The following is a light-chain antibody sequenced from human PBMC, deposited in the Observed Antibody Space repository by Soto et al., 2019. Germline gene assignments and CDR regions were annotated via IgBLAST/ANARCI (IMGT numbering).Light chain of an antibody. CDR3: SSYTSSSTLGGYV. V-gene: IGLV2-14*01. CDR1: SSAVGGYNY. J-gene: IGLJ1*01. Sequence: QSALTQPASVSGSPGQSITISCTGTSSAVGGYNYVSWYQQHPGKAPKLMIYDVSNRPSGVSNRFSGSKSGNTASLTISGLQAEDEADYYCSSYTSSSTLGGYVFGTGTKLTVL. CDR2: DVS.